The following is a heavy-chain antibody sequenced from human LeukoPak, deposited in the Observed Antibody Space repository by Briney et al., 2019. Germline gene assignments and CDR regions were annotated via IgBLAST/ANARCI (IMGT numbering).Heavy chain of an antibody. D-gene: IGHD3-10*01. CDR2: IKQDGSEK. CDR1: GFTFSSYA. J-gene: IGHJ3*02. V-gene: IGHV3-7*03. Sequence: GGSLRLSCAASGFTFSSYAMSWVRQAPGKGLEWVANIKQDGSEKYYVDSVKGRFTISRDNAKNSLYLQMNSLRAEDMALYYCAKGVNYYGSGTLPAFDIWGQGTMVTVSS. CDR3: AKGVNYYGSGTLPAFDI.